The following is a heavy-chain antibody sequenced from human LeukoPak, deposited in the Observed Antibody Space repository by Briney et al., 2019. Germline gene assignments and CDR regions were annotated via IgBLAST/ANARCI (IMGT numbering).Heavy chain of an antibody. CDR3: ARDRSSSSWYRFDP. CDR1: GYTFTGYY. CDR2: INPNSGGT. J-gene: IGHJ5*02. V-gene: IGHV1-2*06. Sequence: ASVKVSCKASGYTFTGYYMHWVRQAPGQGLEWMGRINPNSGGTNYAQKFQGRVTMTRDTSISTAYMELSRLRSDDTAVYYCARDRSSSSWYRFDPWGQGTPVAVSS. D-gene: IGHD6-13*01.